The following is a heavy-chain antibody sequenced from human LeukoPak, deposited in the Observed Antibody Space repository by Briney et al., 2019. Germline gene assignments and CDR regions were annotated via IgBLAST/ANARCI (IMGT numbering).Heavy chain of an antibody. CDR2: ISGSGGST. CDR3: AKDPQGD. CDR1: GFTFSNNA. Sequence: GGSLRLSCAAYGFTFSNNAMRWVRQAAGKGLEWVSAISGSGGSTYYADSVKGRFSISRDNSKNTLYLQMNSLRAGDTAVYYCAKDPQGDWGQGTLVTVSS. J-gene: IGHJ4*02. D-gene: IGHD3-16*01. V-gene: IGHV3-23*01.